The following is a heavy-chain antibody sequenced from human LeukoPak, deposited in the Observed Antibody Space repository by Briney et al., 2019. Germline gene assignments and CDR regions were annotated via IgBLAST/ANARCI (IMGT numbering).Heavy chain of an antibody. V-gene: IGHV4-61*01. CDR1: GGSISSGSYY. D-gene: IGHD5-12*01. Sequence: SQTLSLTCTVSGGSISSGSYYWSWIRQPPGKGLEWIGYIYYSGSTNYNPSLKSRVTISVDTSKNQFSLKLSSVTAADTAVYYCARSAIVATRDAFDIWGQGTMVTVSS. CDR2: IYYSGST. J-gene: IGHJ3*02. CDR3: ARSAIVATRDAFDI.